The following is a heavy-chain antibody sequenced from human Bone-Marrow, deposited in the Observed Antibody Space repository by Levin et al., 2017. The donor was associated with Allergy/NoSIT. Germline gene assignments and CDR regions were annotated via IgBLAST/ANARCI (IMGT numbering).Heavy chain of an antibody. V-gene: IGHV3-11*01. CDR1: GFTFSDYY. CDR2: ISSSGSTI. Sequence: PGGSLRLSCAASGFTFSDYYMSWIRQAPGKGLEWVSYISSSGSTIYYADSVKGRITISRDNAKNSLYLKMNSLRAEDPAVYYCARDKWSIAARHYDYWGQGTLVTVSS. CDR3: ARDKWSIAARHYDY. D-gene: IGHD6-6*01. J-gene: IGHJ4*02.